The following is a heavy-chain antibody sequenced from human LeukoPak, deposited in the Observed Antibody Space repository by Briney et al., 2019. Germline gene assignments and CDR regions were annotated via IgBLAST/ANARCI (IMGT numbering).Heavy chain of an antibody. D-gene: IGHD2-21*02. CDR3: AKAPVVVTDSCFDY. J-gene: IGHJ4*02. CDR1: GFTFSDYY. Sequence: PGGSLRLSCAASGFTFSDYYMSWIRQAPGKGLEWVSYISSSGDTIYYADSVKGRFTISRDNSKNTLYLQMNSLRAEDTAVYYCAKAPVVVTDSCFDYWGQGTLVTVSS. V-gene: IGHV3-11*01. CDR2: ISSSGDTI.